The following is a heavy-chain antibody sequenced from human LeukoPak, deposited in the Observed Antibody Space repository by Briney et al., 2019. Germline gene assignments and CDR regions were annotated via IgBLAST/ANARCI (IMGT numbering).Heavy chain of an antibody. J-gene: IGHJ3*02. V-gene: IGHV4-59*01. D-gene: IGHD6-19*01. CDR1: GGSISSYY. Sequence: PSETLSLTCTVSGGSISSYYWSWIRQPPGKGLEWIGYIYYSGSTNYNPPLKSRVTISVDTSKNQFSLKLSSVTAADTAVYYCARADKQWLGLADAFDIWGQGTMVTVSS. CDR3: ARADKQWLGLADAFDI. CDR2: IYYSGST.